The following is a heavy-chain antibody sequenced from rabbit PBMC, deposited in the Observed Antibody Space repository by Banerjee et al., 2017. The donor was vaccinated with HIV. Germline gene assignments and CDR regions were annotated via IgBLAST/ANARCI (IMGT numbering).Heavy chain of an antibody. V-gene: IGHV1S43*01. CDR1: GFSFSSSYY. D-gene: IGHD8-1*01. CDR3: ARDPDGTGCRDYDL. J-gene: IGHJ4*01. Sequence: QEQLVESGGDLVKPGASLTLTCTASGFSFSSSYYMCWVRQAPGKGLELIACIYTGSSGRIYYASWVNGRFTISRSTSLNTVDLKMTSLTAADTATYFCARDPDGTGCRDYDLWGPGTLVTVS. CDR2: IYTGSSGRI.